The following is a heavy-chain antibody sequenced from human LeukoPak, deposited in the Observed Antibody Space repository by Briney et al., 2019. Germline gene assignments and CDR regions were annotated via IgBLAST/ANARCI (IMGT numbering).Heavy chain of an antibody. CDR3: ARDVGGRDGL. V-gene: IGHV3-21*01. Sequence: GGSLRLSCAASGFTFSDYSMNWVRQAPGNGLEWVSCISSSTSYISYADSVKGRFTISRGNSKNTLYLQMNSLRAEDTAVYYCARDVGGRDGLWGQGTLVTVSS. D-gene: IGHD5-24*01. CDR1: GFTFSDYS. CDR2: ISSSTSYI. J-gene: IGHJ4*02.